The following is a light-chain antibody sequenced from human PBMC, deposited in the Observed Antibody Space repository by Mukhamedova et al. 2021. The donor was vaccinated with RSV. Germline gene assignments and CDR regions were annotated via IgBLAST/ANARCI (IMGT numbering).Light chain of an antibody. Sequence: WYQRRVHGEAPKRLIYDASSLQSGVPSRFSGSGSGTEFTLTIRSLQPEDFATYYCLQYNNYLCSFGQGTKLEIK. J-gene: IGKJ2*04. CDR3: LQYNNYLCS. V-gene: IGKV1-17*01. CDR2: DAS.